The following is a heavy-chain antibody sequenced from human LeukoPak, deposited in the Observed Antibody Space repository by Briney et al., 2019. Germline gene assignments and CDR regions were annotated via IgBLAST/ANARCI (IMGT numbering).Heavy chain of an antibody. CDR2: IKQEGSEK. CDR3: ASARIMIMFGGVNADIFFDY. V-gene: IGHV3-7*02. D-gene: IGHD3-16*01. Sequence: GGSLRLSCAASGFTFSSYWMSWVRQAPGKGLEWVANIKQEGSEKYYVDSVKGRFTISRDNAKNSLYLQMNSLRAEDTAVYYCASARIMIMFGGVNADIFFDYWGQGTLVTVSS. CDR1: GFTFSSYW. J-gene: IGHJ4*02.